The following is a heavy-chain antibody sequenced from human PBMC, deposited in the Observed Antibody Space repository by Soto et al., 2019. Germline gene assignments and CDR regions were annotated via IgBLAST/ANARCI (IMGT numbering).Heavy chain of an antibody. CDR2: INHSGST. D-gene: IGHD4-4*01. Sequence: QVQLQQWGAGLLKPSETLSLTCAVYGGSFSGYYWSWIRQPPGKGLEWIGEINHSGSTNYNPSLKSRVTISVDTSTNQFSLKLSSVTAADTAVYYCARVWSLLLTTVTTISWFDPWGQGTLVTVSS. CDR1: GGSFSGYY. V-gene: IGHV4-34*01. J-gene: IGHJ5*02. CDR3: ARVWSLLLTTVTTISWFDP.